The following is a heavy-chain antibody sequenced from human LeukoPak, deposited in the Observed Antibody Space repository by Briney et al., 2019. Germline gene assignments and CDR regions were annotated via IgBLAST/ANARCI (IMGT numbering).Heavy chain of an antibody. CDR2: IKSKTDGGTT. CDR3: TTDSYYDFWSGYLYYFDY. J-gene: IGHJ4*02. D-gene: IGHD3-3*01. CDR1: GFTFSNAW. Sequence: PGGSLRLSCAASGFTFSNAWMSWVRQAPGKGLEWVGRIKSKTDGGTTDYAAPVKGRFTISRDESKNTLYLQMNSLKTEDTAVYYCTTDSYYDFWSGYLYYFDYWGQGTLVTVSS. V-gene: IGHV3-15*01.